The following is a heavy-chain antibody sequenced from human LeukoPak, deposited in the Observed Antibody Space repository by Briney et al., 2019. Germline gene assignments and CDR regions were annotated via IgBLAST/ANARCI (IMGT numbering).Heavy chain of an antibody. V-gene: IGHV3-9*01. CDR2: ISWNSGSI. CDR3: AKDMGGYDILTGYYPFDY. J-gene: IGHJ4*02. D-gene: IGHD3-9*01. Sequence: GGSLRLSCTASGFTFGDYAMSWVRQAPGKGLEWVSGISWNSGSIGYADSVKGRFTISRDNAKNSLYLQMNSLRAEDTALYYCAKDMGGYDILTGYYPFDYWGQGTLVTVSS. CDR1: GFTFGDYA.